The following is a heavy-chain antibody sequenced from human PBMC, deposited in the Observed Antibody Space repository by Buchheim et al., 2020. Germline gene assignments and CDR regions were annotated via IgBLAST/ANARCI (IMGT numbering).Heavy chain of an antibody. D-gene: IGHD3-22*01. J-gene: IGHJ5*02. Sequence: VQLVESGGGVVQPGRSLRLSCAASGFTFSNAWMSWVRQAPGKGLEWVGRIKSKTDGGTTDYAAPVKGRFTISRDDSKNTLYLQMNSLKTEDTAVYYCTTDFYYDSNGYYLEYNWFDPWGQGTL. CDR3: TTDFYYDSNGYYLEYNWFDP. V-gene: IGHV3-15*01. CDR1: GFTFSNAW. CDR2: IKSKTDGGTT.